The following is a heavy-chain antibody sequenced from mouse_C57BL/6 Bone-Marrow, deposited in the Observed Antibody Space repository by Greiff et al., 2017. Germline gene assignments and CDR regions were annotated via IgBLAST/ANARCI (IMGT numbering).Heavy chain of an antibody. J-gene: IGHJ3*01. Sequence: QVQLQQPGAELVKPGASVKMSCKASGYTFTSYWITWVKQRPGQGLEWIGDIYPGSGSTNYNEQFKSKATLTVDTSSSTAYMQLSSLTSEDSAVYYCARKDYSNYVFAYWGQGTLVTVSA. CDR1: GYTFTSYW. D-gene: IGHD2-5*01. V-gene: IGHV1-55*01. CDR3: ARKDYSNYVFAY. CDR2: IYPGSGST.